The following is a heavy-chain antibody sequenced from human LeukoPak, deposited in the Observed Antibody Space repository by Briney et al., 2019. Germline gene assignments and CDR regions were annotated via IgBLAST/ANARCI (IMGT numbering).Heavy chain of an antibody. CDR3: ASRILTGDY. CDR1: GGTFSSYA. Sequence: RASVKVSCKASGGTFSSYAISWVRQAPGQGLEWMGRIIPIFGTANYAQKLQGRVTMTTDTSTSTAYMELRSLRSDDTAVYYCASRILTGDYWGQGTLVTVSS. J-gene: IGHJ4*02. V-gene: IGHV1-69*05. CDR2: IIPIFGTA. D-gene: IGHD7-27*01.